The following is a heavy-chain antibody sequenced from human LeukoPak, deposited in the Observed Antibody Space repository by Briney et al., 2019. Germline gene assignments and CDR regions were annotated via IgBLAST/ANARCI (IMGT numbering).Heavy chain of an antibody. D-gene: IGHD3-22*01. CDR3: AREYYYDSSGYFDY. Sequence: GSLRLSCAASGFTFSSYAMHWVRQAPGKGLEWVAVTSYDGSNKYYADSVKGRFTISRDNSKNTLYLQMNSLRAEDTAVYYCAREYYYDSSGYFDYWGQGTLVTVSS. CDR1: GFTFSSYA. V-gene: IGHV3-30*04. CDR2: TSYDGSNK. J-gene: IGHJ4*02.